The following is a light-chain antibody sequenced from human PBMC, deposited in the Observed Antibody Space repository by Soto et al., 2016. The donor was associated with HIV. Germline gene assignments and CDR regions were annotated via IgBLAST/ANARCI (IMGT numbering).Light chain of an antibody. J-gene: IGKJ2*01. Sequence: DIQMTQSPSFLSASVGDRVTITCRASQSINTYLNRYQQKPGKAPKLLIYAASSLQSGVPSRFSGNGSGTDFTLSINSLQPDDFATYYCQQFGNKPYTFGQGTKLEIK. V-gene: IGKV1-39*01. CDR1: QSINTY. CDR3: QQFGNKPYT. CDR2: AAS.